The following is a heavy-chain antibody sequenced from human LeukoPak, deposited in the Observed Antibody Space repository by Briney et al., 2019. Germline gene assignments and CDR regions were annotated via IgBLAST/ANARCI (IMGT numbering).Heavy chain of an antibody. J-gene: IGHJ4*02. CDR2: IYYSGST. CDR1: GVSISSYY. Sequence: SETLSLTCTVSGVSISSYYWRWIRQPPGKGLEWIGYIYYSGSTNYNPSLKSRGTITVDTSKNQFSLKLSSVTAADTAVYYCARARYSSSGFDYWGQGTLVTVSS. V-gene: IGHV4-59*01. CDR3: ARARYSSSGFDY. D-gene: IGHD6-6*01.